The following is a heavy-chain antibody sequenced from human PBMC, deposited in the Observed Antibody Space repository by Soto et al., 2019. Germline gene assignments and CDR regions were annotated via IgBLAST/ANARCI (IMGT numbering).Heavy chain of an antibody. Sequence: QVLLVQSGAEVRYPGTSVKVSCEVSGYTFTTYDINWVRQATGQGLEWMGWMNPNSGNTGYAHKFQGRVTMTRHIFKNTAYMELRGLTAEDTAVYYGAGVISRAARCIDTWGQGTLVTVSS. D-gene: IGHD6-6*01. V-gene: IGHV1-8*01. CDR3: AGVISRAARCIDT. CDR2: MNPNSGNT. CDR1: GYTFTTYD. J-gene: IGHJ5*02.